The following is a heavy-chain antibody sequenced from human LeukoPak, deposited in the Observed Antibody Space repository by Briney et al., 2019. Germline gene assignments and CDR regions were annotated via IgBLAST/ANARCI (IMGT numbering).Heavy chain of an antibody. Sequence: PSETLSLTCAVSGGAIINSNWWSWVRQPPGKGLERIGEIYHSGSANCNPSLKSRVTISVDTSKNQFSLKLSSVTAADTAVYYCARRLDSVAVAGYQTDAFDIWGQGTMVTVSS. CDR1: GGAIINSNW. D-gene: IGHD6-19*01. CDR3: ARRLDSVAVAGYQTDAFDI. J-gene: IGHJ3*02. V-gene: IGHV4/OR15-8*01. CDR2: IYHSGSA.